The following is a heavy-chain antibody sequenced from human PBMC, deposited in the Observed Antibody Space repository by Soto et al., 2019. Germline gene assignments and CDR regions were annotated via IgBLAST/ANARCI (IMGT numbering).Heavy chain of an antibody. CDR1: GLTFRSYS. Sequence: GGSLRLSCAASGLTFRSYSMNWVRQAPGKGLEWISLISSSSSYIYYADSVKGRFTISRDNAKNSLYLQMNSLRAEDTAVYYCARESVVVAAPYYYYGMDVWGQGTTVTV. D-gene: IGHD2-15*01. J-gene: IGHJ6*02. V-gene: IGHV3-21*01. CDR3: ARESVVVAAPYYYYGMDV. CDR2: ISSSSSYI.